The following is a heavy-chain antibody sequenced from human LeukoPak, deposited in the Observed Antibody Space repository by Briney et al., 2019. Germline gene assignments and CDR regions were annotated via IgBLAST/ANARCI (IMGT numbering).Heavy chain of an antibody. CDR3: ARDRRITIFGVIATNVFDV. CDR1: GGSISSYY. V-gene: IGHV4-4*07. CDR2: ISAGGAT. J-gene: IGHJ3*01. Sequence: SETLSLTCTVSGGSISSYYWTWIRQPAGKGLEWIGRISAGGATNYNPSLETRFTMSVDTSKNQFSLKLSSVTAADTAMYYCARDRRITIFGVIATNVFDVWGQGTMVTVSS. D-gene: IGHD3-3*01.